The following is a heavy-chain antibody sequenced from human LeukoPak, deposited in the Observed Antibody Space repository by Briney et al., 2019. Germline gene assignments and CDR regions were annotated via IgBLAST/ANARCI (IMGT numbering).Heavy chain of an antibody. CDR2: IYYSGST. Sequence: PSETLSLTCTVSGGPISSSSYYWGWIRQPPGKGLEWIGNIYYSGSTYYNPSLKSRVTISLDTSKNQFSLKSSSVTAADTAVYYCVGSYGPYYYYYMDVWGKGTTVTISS. J-gene: IGHJ6*03. CDR3: VGSYGPYYYYYMDV. V-gene: IGHV4-39*07. CDR1: GGPISSSSYY. D-gene: IGHD5-18*01.